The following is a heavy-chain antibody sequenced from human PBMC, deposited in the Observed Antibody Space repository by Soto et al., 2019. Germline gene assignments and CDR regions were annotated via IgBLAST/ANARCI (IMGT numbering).Heavy chain of an antibody. J-gene: IGHJ4*02. Sequence: GGSLRLSCAASGFTFSSYGMHWVRQAPGKGLEWVAVISYDGSNKYYADSVKGRFTISRDNSKNTLYLQMNSLRAEDTAVYYCAKDSTRRGVYFDYWGQGTLVTVSS. CDR1: GFTFSSYG. V-gene: IGHV3-30*18. CDR3: AKDSTRRGVYFDY. CDR2: ISYDGSNK. D-gene: IGHD2-2*01.